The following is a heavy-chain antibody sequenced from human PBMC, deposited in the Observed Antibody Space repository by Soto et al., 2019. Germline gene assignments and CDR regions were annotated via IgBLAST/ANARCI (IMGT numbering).Heavy chain of an antibody. CDR3: ARLDGXYHYMDV. CDR1: GGSISRYY. V-gene: IGHV4-59*08. Sequence: PSETLSLTCTASGGSISRYYWTWIRQPPGKGLEWIGYIYYSGSTNYNPSLKSRVTISVATSKTQFSLKLSSVTAADTAVYYCARLDGXYHYMDVWGKGTTVTVSS. J-gene: IGHJ6*03. CDR2: IYYSGST.